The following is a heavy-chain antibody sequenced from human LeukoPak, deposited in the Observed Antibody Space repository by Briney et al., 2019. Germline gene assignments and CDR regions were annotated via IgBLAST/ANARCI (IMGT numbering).Heavy chain of an antibody. D-gene: IGHD3-16*02. Sequence: PGGSLRLSCAASGFIFRSYGMHWVRQTPGEGLEWVAAIWYDGSNKYYAGSVKGRFTISRDNSENTLSLQMNSLRGEDTAVYYCARGLSAVVYWGQGTLVTVSS. CDR3: ARGLSAVVY. CDR1: GFIFRSYG. CDR2: IWYDGSNK. V-gene: IGHV3-33*01. J-gene: IGHJ4*02.